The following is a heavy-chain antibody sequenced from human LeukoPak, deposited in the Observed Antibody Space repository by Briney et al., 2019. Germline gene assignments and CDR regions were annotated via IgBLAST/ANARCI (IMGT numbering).Heavy chain of an antibody. Sequence: GGSLRLSCAASGFTFSSYAMSWVRQAPGKGLEWVSAISGSGGGTYYADSVKGRFTISRDNSKNTLYLQMNSLRAEDTAVYYCAKGRLLWLGESPHGDAFDIWGQGTMVTVPS. CDR2: ISGSGGGT. V-gene: IGHV3-23*01. D-gene: IGHD3-10*01. CDR1: GFTFSSYA. CDR3: AKGRLLWLGESPHGDAFDI. J-gene: IGHJ3*02.